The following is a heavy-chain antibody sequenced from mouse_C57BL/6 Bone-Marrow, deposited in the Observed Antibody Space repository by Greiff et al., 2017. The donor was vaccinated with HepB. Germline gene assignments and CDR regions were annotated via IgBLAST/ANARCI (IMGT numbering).Heavy chain of an antibody. J-gene: IGHJ1*03. Sequence: VQLQQSGAELARPGASVQLSCKASGYTFTSYGISWVKQRTGQGLEWIGEIYPRSGNTYYNEKFKGKATLTADKSSSTAYMELRRLPSEDSAVYVWARWGLRRYFDVWGKGTTVTGSS. CDR3: ARWGLRRYFDV. V-gene: IGHV1-81*01. CDR1: GYTFTSYG. D-gene: IGHD2-13*01. CDR2: IYPRSGNT.